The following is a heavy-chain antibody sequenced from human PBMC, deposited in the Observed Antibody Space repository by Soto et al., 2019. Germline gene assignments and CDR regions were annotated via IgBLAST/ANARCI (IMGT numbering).Heavy chain of an antibody. J-gene: IGHJ4*02. D-gene: IGHD6-13*01. V-gene: IGHV1-18*01. CDR3: ARVGVGLAAPRVWPY. Sequence: ASVKVSCKASGYTFTSYGISWVRQAPGQGLEWMAWINPYNGNTKYAEKFLGRVTVSTDTSTATAYMEVRSLTSDDTAVFYCARVGVGLAAPRVWPYWGQGTPVTVSS. CDR1: GYTFTSYG. CDR2: INPYNGNT.